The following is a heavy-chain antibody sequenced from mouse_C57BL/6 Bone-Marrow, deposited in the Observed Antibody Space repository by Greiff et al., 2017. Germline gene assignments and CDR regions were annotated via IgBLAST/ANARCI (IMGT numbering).Heavy chain of an antibody. D-gene: IGHD1-1*01. V-gene: IGHV5-6*02. Sequence: EVKLVESGGDLVKPGGSLKLSCAASGFTFSSYGMSWVRPTPDKRLEWVATISSGGSYTYYPDSVKGRFTISRDNAKNTLYLQMSSMKSEDTAMYYCARRGTVGYAMDYWGQGTSVTVSS. J-gene: IGHJ4*01. CDR1: GFTFSSYG. CDR2: ISSGGSYT. CDR3: ARRGTVGYAMDY.